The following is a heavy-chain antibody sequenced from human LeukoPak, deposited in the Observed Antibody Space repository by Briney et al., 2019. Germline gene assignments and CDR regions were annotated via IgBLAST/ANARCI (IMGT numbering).Heavy chain of an antibody. CDR3: ARGCLYSGYDFDY. V-gene: IGHV1-8*01. D-gene: IGHD5-12*01. J-gene: IGHJ4*02. CDR1: GYTFTSYD. Sequence: ASVKVSCKASGYTFTSYDINWVRQATGQGLEWMGWMNPNSGNTGYAQKSQGRVTMTRNTSISTAYMELSSLRSEDTAVYYRARGCLYSGYDFDYWGQGTLVTVSS. CDR2: MNPNSGNT.